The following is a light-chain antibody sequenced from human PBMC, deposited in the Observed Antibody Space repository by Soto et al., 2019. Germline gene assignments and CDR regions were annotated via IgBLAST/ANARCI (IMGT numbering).Light chain of an antibody. CDR3: QSYDSSLSGWV. J-gene: IGLJ3*02. CDR2: GNI. Sequence: QSVLTQPPSVSGAPGQRGTISCTGSSSNIGAGYDVHWYQQLPGTAPKLLIYGNINRPSGVPDRFSGSKSGTSASLAITGLQAEDEADYYCQSYDSSLSGWVFGGGTKLTVL. CDR1: SSNIGAGYD. V-gene: IGLV1-40*01.